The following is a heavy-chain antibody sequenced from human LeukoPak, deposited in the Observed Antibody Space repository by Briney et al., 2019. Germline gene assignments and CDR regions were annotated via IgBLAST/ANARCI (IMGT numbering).Heavy chain of an antibody. J-gene: IGHJ4*02. V-gene: IGHV3-30*02. Sequence: GGSLRLSWAASGFTFSSYAMHWVRQAPGKGLEWVAFIHYDGSNNYYADSVKGRFTISRDNSKNTLYLQMNTLRADDTAVYYCAKDHGSSDWYYFDYWGQGTLVTVSS. D-gene: IGHD6-13*01. CDR1: GFTFSSYA. CDR2: IHYDGSNN. CDR3: AKDHGSSDWYYFDY.